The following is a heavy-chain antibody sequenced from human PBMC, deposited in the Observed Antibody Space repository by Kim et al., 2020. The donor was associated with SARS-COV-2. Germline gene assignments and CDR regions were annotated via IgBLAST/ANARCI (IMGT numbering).Heavy chain of an antibody. D-gene: IGHD6-19*01. V-gene: IGHV3-33*01. CDR1: GFTFSSYG. CDR3: ARDGTNGYSSGWYSTYHNYYYYYGMDV. J-gene: IGHJ6*02. Sequence: GGSLRLSCAASGFTFSSYGMHWVRQAPGKGLEWVAVIWYDGSNKYYADSVKGRFTISRDNSKNTLYLQMNSLRAEDTAVYYCARDGTNGYSSGWYSTYHNYYYYYGMDVWGQGTTVTVSS. CDR2: IWYDGSNK.